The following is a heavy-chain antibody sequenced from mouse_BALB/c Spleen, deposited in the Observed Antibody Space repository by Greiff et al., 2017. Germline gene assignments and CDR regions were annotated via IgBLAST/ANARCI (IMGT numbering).Heavy chain of an antibody. CDR3: ARSHYYGSSYEAY. CDR2: IWAGGST. J-gene: IGHJ3*01. V-gene: IGHV2-9*02. D-gene: IGHD1-1*01. CDR1: GFSLTSYG. Sequence: VQRVESGPGLVAPSQSLSITCTVSGFSLTSYGVHWVRQPPGKGLEWLGVIWAGGSTNYNSALMSRLSISKDNSKSQVFLKMNSLQTDDTAMYYCARSHYYGSSYEAYWGQGTLVTVSA.